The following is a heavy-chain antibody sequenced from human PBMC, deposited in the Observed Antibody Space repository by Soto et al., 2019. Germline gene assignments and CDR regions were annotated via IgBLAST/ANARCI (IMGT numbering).Heavy chain of an antibody. Sequence: ASVKVSCKASGYTFTGYYMHWVRQAPGQGLEWMGWINPNSGGTNYAQKFQGWVTMTRDTSISTAYMELSRLRSDDTAVYYCARGSDGYCSSTSCYWFDYWAQGTLVTVSS. CDR2: INPNSGGT. J-gene: IGHJ4*02. D-gene: IGHD2-2*01. CDR1: GYTFTGYY. CDR3: ARGSDGYCSSTSCYWFDY. V-gene: IGHV1-2*04.